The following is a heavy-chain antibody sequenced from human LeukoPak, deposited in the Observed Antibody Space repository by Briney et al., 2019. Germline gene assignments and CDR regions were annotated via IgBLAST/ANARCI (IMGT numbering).Heavy chain of an antibody. CDR3: ARGRYGDYDDY. CDR2: IYYSGST. Sequence: SETLSLTCTVSGGSISSYYWSWIRQPPGKGLDWIGYIYYSGSTNYNPSLKSRVTISVDASKNQFSLKLSSVTAADTAVYYCARGRYGDYDDYWGQGTPVTVSS. V-gene: IGHV4-59*01. D-gene: IGHD4-17*01. CDR1: GGSISSYY. J-gene: IGHJ4*02.